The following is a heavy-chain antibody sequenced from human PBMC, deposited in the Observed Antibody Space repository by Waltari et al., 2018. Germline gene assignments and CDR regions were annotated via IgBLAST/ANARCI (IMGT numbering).Heavy chain of an antibody. CDR1: GYTFTGYY. D-gene: IGHD2-2*02. J-gene: IGHJ6*02. CDR3: ARGIVVVPAAIPLDYYYGMDV. Sequence: QVQLVQSGAEVKKPGASVKVSCKASGYTFTGYYMHWVRQAPGQGLEWMGWINPNSGGTNYAQKFQGRVTMTRDTSISTAYMELSRLRSDDTAVYYCARGIVVVPAAIPLDYYYGMDVWGQGTTVIVSS. CDR2: INPNSGGT. V-gene: IGHV1-2*02.